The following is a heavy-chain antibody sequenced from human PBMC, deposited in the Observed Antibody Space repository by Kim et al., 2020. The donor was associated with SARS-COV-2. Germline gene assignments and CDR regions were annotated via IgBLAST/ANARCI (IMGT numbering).Heavy chain of an antibody. CDR3: LLAGLDY. J-gene: IGHJ4*02. D-gene: IGHD2-15*01. Sequence: ASVKVYCKTSGYNFTGHFIHWVRQAPGQGLKWMGIINPNADTIKYAEDLEGRLTLTRDTSTSTAYMSLRTLRSEDTAMYYCLLAGLDYWGQGTLVIVSA. CDR2: INPNADTI. V-gene: IGHV1-46*04. CDR1: GYNFTGHF.